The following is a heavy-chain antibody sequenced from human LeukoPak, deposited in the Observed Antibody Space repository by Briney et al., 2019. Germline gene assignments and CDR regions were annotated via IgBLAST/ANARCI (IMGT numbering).Heavy chain of an antibody. CDR1: GGSIRTSAYY. D-gene: IGHD2-21*02. Sequence: PSETLSLTCTVSGGSIRTSAYYWAWIRQPPGRGLEWIATIYFTGSTYYNPSLKSRVTLSIDTSKNQFSLKLTSVTAAATSIYYCARLKYRAVTAIPRWGQGTLVTVSS. J-gene: IGHJ4*02. CDR2: IYFTGST. V-gene: IGHV4-39*01. CDR3: ARLKYRAVTAIPR.